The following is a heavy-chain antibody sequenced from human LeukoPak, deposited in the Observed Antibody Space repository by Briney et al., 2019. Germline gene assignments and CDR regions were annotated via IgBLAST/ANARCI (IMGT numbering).Heavy chain of an antibody. CDR2: IHYSGST. CDR3: ARDRWLDF. CDR1: GFTFSNAW. D-gene: IGHD6-19*01. J-gene: IGHJ4*02. Sequence: GSLRLSCAASGFTFSNAWMSWVRQAPGKGLEWIGYIHYSGSTNHNPSLKSRVTMSVDTSKNQFFLSLSSVTAADTAVYYCARDRWLDFWGQGTLVTVSS. V-gene: IGHV4-59*01.